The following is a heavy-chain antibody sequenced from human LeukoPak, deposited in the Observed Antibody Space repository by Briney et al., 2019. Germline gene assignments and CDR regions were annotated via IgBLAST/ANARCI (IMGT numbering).Heavy chain of an antibody. D-gene: IGHD3-16*02. CDR2: MSHSGST. CDR3: ARVFMYDYVWGSYRLPQAGAFDI. Sequence: SETLSLTCAVYGGSFSGYYWSCIRQPLGKGLEWIEEMSHSGSTNYNPSLKRRVTISVDTSKNQFSLKLSSVTAADTAVYYCARVFMYDYVWGSYRLPQAGAFDIWGQGTMVTVSS. V-gene: IGHV4-34*01. J-gene: IGHJ3*02. CDR1: GGSFSGYY.